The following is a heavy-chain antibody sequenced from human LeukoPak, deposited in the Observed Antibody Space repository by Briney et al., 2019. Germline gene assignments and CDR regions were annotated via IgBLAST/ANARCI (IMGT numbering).Heavy chain of an antibody. Sequence: GGSLRLSCAASGFTFSSYGMHWVRQAPGKGLEWVAVISYDGSNKYYVDSVKGRFTISRDNSKNTLYLQMNSLRAGDTAVYYCAKDLRNIHYLDYWGQGTLVTVSP. J-gene: IGHJ4*02. CDR1: GFTFSSYG. CDR3: AKDLRNIHYLDY. V-gene: IGHV3-30*18. CDR2: ISYDGSNK. D-gene: IGHD1-14*01.